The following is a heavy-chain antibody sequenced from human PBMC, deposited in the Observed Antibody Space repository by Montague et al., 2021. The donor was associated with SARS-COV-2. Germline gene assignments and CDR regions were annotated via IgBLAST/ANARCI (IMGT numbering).Heavy chain of an antibody. CDR3: AARTRYPQNGFDS. Sequence: SETRSLTCTVSGDSIRNSDCAWGWVRQPPGKGLEWIGNIYNGGTTFYNPSLKSRVTIFVDTSKNQFSLKLSSVTAADTAVYYCAARTRYPQNGFDSWGQGTLVTVSS. J-gene: IGHJ4*02. CDR1: GDSIRNSDCA. D-gene: IGHD1-14*01. V-gene: IGHV4-39*01. CDR2: IYNGGTT.